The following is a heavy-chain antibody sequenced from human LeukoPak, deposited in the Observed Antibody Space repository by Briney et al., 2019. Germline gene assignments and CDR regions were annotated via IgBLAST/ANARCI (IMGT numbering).Heavy chain of an antibody. Sequence: SETLSLTCTVSGGSISSGSYYWSWIRQPAGKGLEWIGRIYTSGSTNYNPSLKSRVTISVDMSKNQFSLKLSSVTAADTAVYYCARAAYGDYADYWGQGTLVTVSS. J-gene: IGHJ4*02. CDR3: ARAAYGDYADY. D-gene: IGHD4-17*01. V-gene: IGHV4-61*02. CDR2: IYTSGST. CDR1: GGSISSGSYY.